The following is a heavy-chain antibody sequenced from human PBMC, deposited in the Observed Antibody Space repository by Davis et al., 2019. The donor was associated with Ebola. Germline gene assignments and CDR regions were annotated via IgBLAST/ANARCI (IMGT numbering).Heavy chain of an antibody. J-gene: IGHJ6*02. CDR2: IIPILGIA. CDR3: ARGGYCSGGSCTRAYYYYGMDV. D-gene: IGHD2-15*01. Sequence: SVQVSCKASGGTFSSYAISWVRQPPGQGLEWMGRIIPILGIANYAQKFQGRVTITADKSTSTAYMELSSLRSEDTAVYYCARGGYCSGGSCTRAYYYYGMDVWGQGTTVTVSS. V-gene: IGHV1-69*04. CDR1: GGTFSSYA.